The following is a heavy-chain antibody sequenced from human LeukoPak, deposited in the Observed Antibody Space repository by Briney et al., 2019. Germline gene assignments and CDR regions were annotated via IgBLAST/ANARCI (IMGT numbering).Heavy chain of an antibody. J-gene: IGHJ4*02. CDR2: IWYDGSNK. D-gene: IGHD3-22*01. CDR1: GFTFSSYG. Sequence: GGSLRLSCAASGFTFSSYGMHWVRQAPGKGLEWVAVIWYDGSNKYYADSVKGRFTISRDNSKNTLYLQMNSLRAEDTAVYYCAKCPLDSSGYYTHWGQGTLVTVSS. V-gene: IGHV3-30*02. CDR3: AKCPLDSSGYYTH.